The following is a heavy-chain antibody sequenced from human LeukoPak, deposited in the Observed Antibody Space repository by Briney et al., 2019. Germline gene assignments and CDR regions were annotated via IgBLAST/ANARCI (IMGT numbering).Heavy chain of an antibody. CDR1: GGSFSGYY. D-gene: IGHD5-18*01. CDR3: ARGAGIIQLWLVY. Sequence: SETLSLACAVYGGSFSGYYWSWIRQPPGKGLEWIGEINHSGSTNYNPSLKSRVTISLDTSKNQFSLKLSSVTAADTAVYYCARGAGIIQLWLVYWGQGTLVTVSS. J-gene: IGHJ4*02. CDR2: INHSGST. V-gene: IGHV4-34*01.